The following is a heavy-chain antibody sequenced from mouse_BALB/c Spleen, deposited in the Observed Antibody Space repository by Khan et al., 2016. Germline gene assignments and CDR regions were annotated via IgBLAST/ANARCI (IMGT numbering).Heavy chain of an antibody. D-gene: IGHD3-1*01. CDR2: IYPGSNNI. V-gene: IGHV1-81*01. J-gene: IGHJ4*01. Sequence: QVQLQQPGPELVKPGASVNMSCKASGYTFTDYVIGWVKQRTGQGLEWIGVIYPGSNNIYYNEKFKDKATLTADKSSSTAYMQLSSLTSEDSAVYFCARSGSLSYYTLDYWGQGASVTVSS. CDR3: ARSGSLSYYTLDY. CDR1: GYTFTDYV.